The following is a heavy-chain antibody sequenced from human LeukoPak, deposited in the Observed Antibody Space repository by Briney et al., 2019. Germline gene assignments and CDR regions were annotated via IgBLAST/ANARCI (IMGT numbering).Heavy chain of an antibody. CDR2: ISSSSSYI. Sequence: PGGSLRLSCAASGFTFSSYSMNWVRQAPGKGLEWVSSISSSSSYIYYADSVKGRFTISRDNAKNSLYLQMNSLRAEDTAVYYCARDVIETYYYDSSGYGRRYFDYWGQGTLVTVSS. CDR1: GFTFSSYS. J-gene: IGHJ4*02. CDR3: ARDVIETYYYDSSGYGRRYFDY. D-gene: IGHD3-22*01. V-gene: IGHV3-21*01.